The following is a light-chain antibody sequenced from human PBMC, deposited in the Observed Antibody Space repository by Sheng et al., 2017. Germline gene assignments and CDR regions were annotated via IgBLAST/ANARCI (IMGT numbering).Light chain of an antibody. Sequence: DIVMTQSPDSLAVSLGERATINCKSSQSVLYSSNNKNYLAWYQQKPGQPPKLLIYWASTRESGVPDRFSGSGSGTDFTLTISSLQAEDVAVYYCQQYYSTPRTFGQGPRWK. CDR3: QQYYSTPRT. J-gene: IGKJ1*01. CDR1: QSVLYSSNNKNY. V-gene: IGKV4-1*01. CDR2: WAS.